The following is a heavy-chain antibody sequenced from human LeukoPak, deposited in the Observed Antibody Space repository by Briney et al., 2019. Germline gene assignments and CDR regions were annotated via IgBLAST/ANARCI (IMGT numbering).Heavy chain of an antibody. V-gene: IGHV3-48*01. D-gene: IGHD5-18*01. CDR3: AKDIGRVDTASTYMDV. Sequence: GSLRLSCAASGFTFSSYSMNWVRQAPGKGLEWVSYITFSSSIIYYADSVKGRFTISRDNAKNSLYLQMNSLRAEDTAVYYCAKDIGRVDTASTYMDVWGKGTTVTISS. CDR2: ITFSSSII. J-gene: IGHJ6*03. CDR1: GFTFSSYS.